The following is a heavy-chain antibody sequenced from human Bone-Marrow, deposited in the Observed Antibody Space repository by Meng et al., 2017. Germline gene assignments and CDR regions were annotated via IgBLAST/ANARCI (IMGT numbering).Heavy chain of an antibody. D-gene: IGHD5-18*01. CDR3: ARDLGYSYGRNYYYYYGMDV. CDR1: GGSISSSNW. J-gene: IGHJ6*02. Sequence: GSLRLSCAVSGGSISSSNWWSWVRQPPGKGLEWIGEIYHSGSTNYNPSLKSRVTISVDKSKNQFSLQLNSVTPEDTAVYYCARDLGYSYGRNYYYYYGMDVWGQGTTVTVSS. V-gene: IGHV4-4*02. CDR2: IYHSGST.